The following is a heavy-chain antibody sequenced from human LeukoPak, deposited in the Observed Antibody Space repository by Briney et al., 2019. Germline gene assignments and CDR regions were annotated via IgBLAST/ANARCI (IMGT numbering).Heavy chain of an antibody. V-gene: IGHV1-18*01. CDR1: GYTFTNYG. J-gene: IGHJ4*02. D-gene: IGHD5-24*01. CDR3: ARSDLGTITAGPFN. CDR2: ISGYQGST. Sequence: GASVTVSCKASGYTFTNYGITWVRQAPGQGLEWMGWISGYQGSTKYAQNFQGRVTMTIDTSTSTAYMDLRSLRSDDTAIYFCARSDLGTITAGPFNWGQGTLVAVSS.